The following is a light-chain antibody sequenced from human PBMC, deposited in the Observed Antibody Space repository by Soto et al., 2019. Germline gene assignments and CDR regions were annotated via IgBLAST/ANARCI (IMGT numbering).Light chain of an antibody. Sequence: EIVLTQSPGTLSLSPGERATLSCRASQTVSGNYLAWYQQKPRQSPRLIIYGSSDRATGIPDRFSGSGSGTDFTLTITRVEPEDFAVYYCQQYGSSPPYTFGQGTKLEIK. CDR3: QQYGSSPPYT. CDR1: QTVSGNY. J-gene: IGKJ2*01. CDR2: GSS. V-gene: IGKV3-20*01.